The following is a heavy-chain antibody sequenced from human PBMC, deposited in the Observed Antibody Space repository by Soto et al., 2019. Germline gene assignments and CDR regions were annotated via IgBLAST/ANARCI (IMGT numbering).Heavy chain of an antibody. CDR1: GGTFSTYA. CDR2: IIPMFGTA. Sequence: QVQLVQSGAEVKKPESSVKVSCNAPGGTFSTYAISWVRQAPGQGLEWMGGIIPMFGTANYAQRIQDRFTITADESTNTVYMELSSLRSEDTAVYFCASGIQLWLRRINNGYSGWGQGTLVTVSS. V-gene: IGHV1-69*12. J-gene: IGHJ4*02. CDR3: ASGIQLWLRRINNGYSG. D-gene: IGHD5-18*01.